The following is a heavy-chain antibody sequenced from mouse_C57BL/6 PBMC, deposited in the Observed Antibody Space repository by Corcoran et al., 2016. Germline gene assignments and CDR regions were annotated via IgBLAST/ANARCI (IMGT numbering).Heavy chain of an antibody. CDR1: GYTFTDYH. J-gene: IGHJ3*01. CDR2: INPNNGCT. D-gene: IGHD2-4*01. V-gene: IGHV1-26*01. Sequence: EVQLQQSGPELVKPGASVKISCKASGYTFTDYHRNWVKQSHGKSLEWIGYINPNNGCTSYNQKFKGKATLTVDKSSSTAYMELRSLTSEDSAVYYCASIYFDYDGAYWGQGTLVTVSA. CDR3: ASIYFDYDGAY.